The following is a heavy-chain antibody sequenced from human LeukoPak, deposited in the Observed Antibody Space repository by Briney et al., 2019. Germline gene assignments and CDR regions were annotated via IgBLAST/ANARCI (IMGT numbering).Heavy chain of an antibody. V-gene: IGHV1-18*01. CDR2: ISAYNGNT. D-gene: IGHD6-19*01. J-gene: IGHJ6*02. CDR1: GYTFTSYG. CDR3: AREAEAVAGHYGMDV. Sequence: ASVKVSCKASGYTFTSYGISWVRQAPGQGLEWMGWISAYNGNTNYAQKLQGRVTMTTDTSTSTAYMELRSLGSDDTAVYYCAREAEAVAGHYGMDVWGQGTTVTVSS.